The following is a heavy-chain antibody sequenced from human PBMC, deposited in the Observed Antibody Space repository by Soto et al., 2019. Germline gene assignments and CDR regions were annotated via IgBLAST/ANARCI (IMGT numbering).Heavy chain of an antibody. V-gene: IGHV1-18*01. CDR1: GYTFASYA. J-gene: IGHJ4*02. D-gene: IGHD2-2*01. CDR2: ISAYNGNT. Sequence: QVQLVQSGAEVKKPGASVKVSCKASGYTFASYAISWMRQAPGQGLEWMGWISAYNGNTNYAQKLQGRVTMTTDTSTSTAYMLQRSLRADDKAVYYYARDPPPPDEWGQGTLVTVSS. CDR3: ARDPPPPDE.